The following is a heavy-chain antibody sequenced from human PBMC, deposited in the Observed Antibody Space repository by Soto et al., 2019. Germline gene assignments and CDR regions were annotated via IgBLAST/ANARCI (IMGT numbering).Heavy chain of an antibody. D-gene: IGHD3-10*01. CDR3: ARQYYFGSVDS. CDR2: IYYSGNT. J-gene: IGHJ4*02. V-gene: IGHV4-39*01. CDR1: GVSISSSSYY. Sequence: SETLSLTCTVSGVSISSSSYYWGWIRQPPGKGLEWIGSIYYSGNTYYNPSLKSRVTISVDTAKNQFSLKLSSVTAADTAVYYCARQYYFGSVDSWGQGTLVTVSS.